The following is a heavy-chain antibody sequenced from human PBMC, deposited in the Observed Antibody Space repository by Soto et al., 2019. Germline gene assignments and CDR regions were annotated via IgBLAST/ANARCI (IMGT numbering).Heavy chain of an antibody. Sequence: VQLVESGGGLMQPGGSLRLSCAASGFTVSSHHMTWVRQAPGRGPEWVSTIYPGGNTYHADSVRGRFTISRDNSKNMVYLQMNSLRAEDTAVYYCASGVDTAKSGYWGQGTLVTVSS. V-gene: IGHV3-53*01. CDR1: GFTVSSHH. CDR2: IYPGGNT. D-gene: IGHD5-18*01. J-gene: IGHJ4*02. CDR3: ASGVDTAKSGY.